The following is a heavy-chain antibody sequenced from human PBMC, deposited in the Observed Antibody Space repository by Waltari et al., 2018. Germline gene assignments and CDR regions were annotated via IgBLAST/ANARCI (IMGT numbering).Heavy chain of an antibody. Sequence: QLQLQESGPGLVKPSETLSLTCTVSGGSISSSRYYWGWIRQPPGKGREWIGSINYSGSTYYNPSLKSRVTISVDTSKNQFSLKLSSVTAADTAVYYCATRAAAGTVEDYWGQGTLVTVSS. D-gene: IGHD6-13*01. CDR3: ATRAAAGTVEDY. J-gene: IGHJ4*02. CDR2: INYSGST. CDR1: GGSISSSRYY. V-gene: IGHV4-39*07.